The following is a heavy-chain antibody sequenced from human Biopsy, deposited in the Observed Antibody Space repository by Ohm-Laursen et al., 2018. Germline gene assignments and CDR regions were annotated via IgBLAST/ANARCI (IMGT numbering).Heavy chain of an antibody. Sequence: SLRLSCTASGFAFSTYWMTWVRQAPGKGLEWVANIKRDGSQSNHADSVKGRFTISRDNAKNSLYLQMNSLRAEDTAVYYCTRDTTYYAGTTYYDALDVWGQGTTFTVSS. CDR2: IKRDGSQS. CDR3: TRDTTYYAGTTYYDALDV. D-gene: IGHD2/OR15-2a*01. CDR1: GFAFSTYW. V-gene: IGHV3-7*01. J-gene: IGHJ3*01.